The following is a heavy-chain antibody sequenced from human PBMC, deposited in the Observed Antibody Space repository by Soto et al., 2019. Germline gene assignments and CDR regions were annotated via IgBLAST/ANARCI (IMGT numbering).Heavy chain of an antibody. Sequence: PGGSLRLSCEASGFTFSNAWMSWVRQAPGKGLEWVGRINTKTDGGTTDYAAPVKGRFTISRDDSKDTLSLQMNSLKTEDTAVYYCIAGMGDYWGQGTLVTVSS. D-gene: IGHD2-8*01. J-gene: IGHJ4*02. CDR3: IAGMGDY. V-gene: IGHV3-15*01. CDR1: GFTFSNAW. CDR2: INTKTDGGTT.